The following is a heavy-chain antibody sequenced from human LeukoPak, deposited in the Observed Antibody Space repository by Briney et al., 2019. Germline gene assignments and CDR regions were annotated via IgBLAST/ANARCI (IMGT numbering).Heavy chain of an antibody. CDR2: VNNDGSST. J-gene: IGHJ3*02. D-gene: IGHD3-16*02. V-gene: IGHV3-74*01. CDR3: ARDRTTYDYVWGSYHFDAFDI. CDR1: GFTFSTYW. Sequence: PGGSLRLSCAASGFTFSTYWMNWVRQAPGKGLVWVSRVNNDGSSTSYADSVKGRFTISRDNAKNTLYLQMNSLRAEDTAVYYCARDRTTYDYVWGSYHFDAFDIWGQGTMVTVSS.